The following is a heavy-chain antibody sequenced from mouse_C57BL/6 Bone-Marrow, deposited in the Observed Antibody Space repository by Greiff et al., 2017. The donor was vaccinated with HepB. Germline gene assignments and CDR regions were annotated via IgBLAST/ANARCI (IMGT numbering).Heavy chain of an antibody. D-gene: IGHD1-1*01. CDR3: ARAPINY. V-gene: IGHV3-6*01. CDR1: GYSITSGYY. J-gene: IGHJ2*01. Sequence: EVQLMESGPGLVKPSQSLSLTCSVTGYSITSGYYWNWIRQFPGNKLEWMGYISYDGSNNYNPSLKNRISITRDTSKNQFFLKLNSVTTEDTATYYCARAPINYWGQGTTLTVSS. CDR2: ISYDGSN.